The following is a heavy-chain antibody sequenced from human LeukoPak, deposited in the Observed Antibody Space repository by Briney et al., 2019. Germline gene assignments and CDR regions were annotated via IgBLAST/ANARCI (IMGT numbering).Heavy chain of an antibody. J-gene: IGHJ4*02. Sequence: SGGSLRLSCAASGFTFSSYEMNRVRQAPGKGLEWVSYISGSSSTIYYADSVKGRFTISRDNAKNSLYLQMNSLRAEDTGVYYCVISSGWKGGYYFDFWGQGTLVTVSA. CDR3: VISSGWKGGYYFDF. CDR1: GFTFSSYE. CDR2: ISGSSSTI. D-gene: IGHD6-19*01. V-gene: IGHV3-48*03.